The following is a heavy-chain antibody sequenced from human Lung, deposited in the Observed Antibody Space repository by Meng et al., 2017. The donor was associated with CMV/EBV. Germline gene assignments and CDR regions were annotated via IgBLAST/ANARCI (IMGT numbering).Heavy chain of an antibody. V-gene: IGHV1-69*10. CDR2: ILPIVGLT. J-gene: IGHJ6*02. CDR1: GGAFSNYA. Sequence: SXXVSXKASGGAFSNYAVHWVRQAPGQGLEWMGGILPIVGLTNYAQRFQGRVTFTADKSTNIAYMELRSLRSEDTAVYYCARLGYCGATTCFYAPNYYYFGMDVXGQGTAVTVSS. CDR3: ARLGYCGATTCFYAPNYYYFGMDV. D-gene: IGHD2-15*01.